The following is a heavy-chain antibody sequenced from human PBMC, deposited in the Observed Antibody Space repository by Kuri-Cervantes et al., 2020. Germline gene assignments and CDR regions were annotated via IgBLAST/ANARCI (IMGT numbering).Heavy chain of an antibody. D-gene: IGHD2-21*02. CDR3: ARYYCGGDCLYLQH. CDR1: GGSISSYY. J-gene: IGHJ1*01. Sequence: GSLRLSCTVSGGSISSYYWSWIRQPPGKGLEWIGYIYYSGSTNYNPSLKSRVTISVDTSKNQFSLKLSSVTAADTAVYFCARYYCGGDCLYLQHWGQGTLVTVSS. CDR2: IYYSGST. V-gene: IGHV4-59*01.